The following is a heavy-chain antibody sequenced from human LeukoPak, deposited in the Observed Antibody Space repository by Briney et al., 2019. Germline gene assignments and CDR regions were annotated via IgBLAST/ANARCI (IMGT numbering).Heavy chain of an antibody. CDR3: ARRKGDGYNSPFDY. J-gene: IGHJ4*02. Sequence: GESLKISCKGSGYRFTSYWIGWVRQMPGKGLEWMGVIYPGDSDTRYSPSFQGQVTISADKSINTAYLQWTGLKASDTAMYYCARRKGDGYNSPFDYWGQGTLVTVSS. V-gene: IGHV5-51*01. CDR2: IYPGDSDT. D-gene: IGHD5-24*01. CDR1: GYRFTSYW.